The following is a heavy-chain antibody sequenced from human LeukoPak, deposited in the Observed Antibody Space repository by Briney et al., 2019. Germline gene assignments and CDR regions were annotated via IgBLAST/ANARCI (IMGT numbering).Heavy chain of an antibody. CDR3: ARDLDTAMVIDWFDP. CDR1: GYTFTGYY. Sequence: ASVKVSCKASGYTFTGYYMHWVRQAPGQGLEWMGWINPNSGGTNYAQKFQGRVTMTRDTSNSTAYMQLSRLRSDDTAVYSCARDLDTAMVIDWFDPWGQGTLVTVSS. CDR2: INPNSGGT. V-gene: IGHV1-2*02. D-gene: IGHD5-18*01. J-gene: IGHJ5*02.